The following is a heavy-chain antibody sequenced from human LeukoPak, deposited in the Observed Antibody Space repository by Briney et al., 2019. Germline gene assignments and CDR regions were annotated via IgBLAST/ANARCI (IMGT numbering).Heavy chain of an antibody. CDR2: IVGSGGNT. CDR1: GFTFSNYA. Sequence: PGGSLRLSCAASGFTFSNYAMSWVRQAPGKGLEWVSGIVGSGGNTHYADSVKGRFTISRDNSKNTLYLQMNSLRAEDTAVYYCAKDGVVGARRNYMDVWGKGTTVTVSS. D-gene: IGHD1-26*01. V-gene: IGHV3-23*01. J-gene: IGHJ6*03. CDR3: AKDGVVGARRNYMDV.